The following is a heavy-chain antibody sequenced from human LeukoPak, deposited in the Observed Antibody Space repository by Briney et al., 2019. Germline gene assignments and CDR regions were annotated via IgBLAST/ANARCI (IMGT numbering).Heavy chain of an antibody. CDR3: ARDRLGGYSYVY. Sequence: SETLSLTCTVSGGSISSYYWSWIRQSPGKRLEYVGYIYDSGRTNYNPSLKSRVTISKDTSKNQFSLKLSSVTAADTAVYYCARDRLGGYSYVYWGQGSLVTVSS. V-gene: IGHV4-59*01. CDR1: GGSISSYY. CDR2: IYDSGRT. J-gene: IGHJ4*02. D-gene: IGHD5-12*01.